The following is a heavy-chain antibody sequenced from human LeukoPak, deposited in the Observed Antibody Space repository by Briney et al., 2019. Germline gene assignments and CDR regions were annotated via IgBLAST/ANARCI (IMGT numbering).Heavy chain of an antibody. D-gene: IGHD3-3*01. V-gene: IGHV1-8*03. CDR2: MNPKSGNT. Sequence: ASVKVSCKASGYSFTNYDTNWVRQATGQGLEWMGWMNPKSGNTGYAQKLQGRVTITRNTSISTAYMELSSLRSEDTAVYYCARTVRKGLRFFFYMDVWGKGTTVTVSS. J-gene: IGHJ6*03. CDR3: ARTVRKGLRFFFYMDV. CDR1: GYSFTNYD.